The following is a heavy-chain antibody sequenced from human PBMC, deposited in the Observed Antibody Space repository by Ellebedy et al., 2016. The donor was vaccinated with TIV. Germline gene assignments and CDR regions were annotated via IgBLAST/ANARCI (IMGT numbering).Heavy chain of an antibody. D-gene: IGHD3-16*01. Sequence: PGGSLRLSCAASGFTFSSYAMSWVRQAPGKGLEWVSTISHTGSRTYYADTVRGRFTISRDNSKNTVYLQMNSLRAEDTAVYYCAKRGEFETQLGNWYFDLWGRGTLVTVSS. CDR1: GFTFSSYA. CDR2: ISHTGSRT. CDR3: AKRGEFETQLGNWYFDL. V-gene: IGHV3-23*01. J-gene: IGHJ2*01.